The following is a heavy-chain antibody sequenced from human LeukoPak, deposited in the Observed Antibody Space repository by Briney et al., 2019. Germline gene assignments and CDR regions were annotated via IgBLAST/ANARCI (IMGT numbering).Heavy chain of an antibody. J-gene: IGHJ5*02. CDR2: NYYSAST. CDR1: GGSISSGDYY. D-gene: IGHD4-17*01. V-gene: IGHV4-30-4*08. Sequence: SETLSLTCTVYGGSISSGDYYWSWIPQPPGKGLEGIRYNYYSASTNYTLNLQSPVTIDADKSKNQLSLKLSSVSAADTAVYYCARAGVTVTIFLFDPWGQGTLVTVSS. CDR3: ARAGVTVTIFLFDP.